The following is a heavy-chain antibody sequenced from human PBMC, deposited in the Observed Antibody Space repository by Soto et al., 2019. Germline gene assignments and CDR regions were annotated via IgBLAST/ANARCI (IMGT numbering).Heavy chain of an antibody. J-gene: IGHJ4*02. D-gene: IGHD5-12*01. V-gene: IGHV4-4*07. CDR1: GASISNYY. Sequence: QVQLQESGPGLVKPSETLSLTCTVSGASISNYYWSWIRQPAGKGLEWIGRIYTSGSTDYNPALNSRVTISIDTSRNQFSLKVTSVTAADTAVYYCARERREKIHDGYDIDYWGQGTLVTVSS. CDR3: ARERREKIHDGYDIDY. CDR2: IYTSGST.